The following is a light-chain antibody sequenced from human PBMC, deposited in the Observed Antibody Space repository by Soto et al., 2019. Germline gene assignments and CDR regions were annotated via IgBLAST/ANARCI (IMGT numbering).Light chain of an antibody. CDR1: QSVLSSSNNKNY. V-gene: IGKV4-1*01. J-gene: IGKJ1*01. Sequence: DNGMSESPGYLAVSLGERATINCKSSQSVLSSSNNKNYLAWYQQKPGQPPKLLIYWATSRESGVPDRYSGSGSGTDFTLTSGSPQAEDVAVYYCQQDYTTPSITIGQGTKGDIK. CDR3: QQDYTTPSIT. CDR2: WAT.